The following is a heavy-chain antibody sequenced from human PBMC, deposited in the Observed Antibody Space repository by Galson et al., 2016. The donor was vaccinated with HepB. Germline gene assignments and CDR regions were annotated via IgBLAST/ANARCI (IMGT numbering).Heavy chain of an antibody. CDR2: INPSGGST. CDR3: ARAYYNFWSGHDY. D-gene: IGHD3-3*01. J-gene: IGHJ4*02. CDR1: GYTFNIFY. V-gene: IGHV1-46*02. Sequence: VKVSCKASGYTFNIFYMHWVRQAPGQGLEWMGIINPSGGSTSYAQKFQGRVTMTRDTSTSTVYMDLSSLRSEDTAVYYCARAYYNFWSGHDYWGQGTLVTVSS.